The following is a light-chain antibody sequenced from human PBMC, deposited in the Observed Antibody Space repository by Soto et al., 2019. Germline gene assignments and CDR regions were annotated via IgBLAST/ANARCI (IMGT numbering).Light chain of an antibody. CDR2: AAS. J-gene: IGKJ1*01. Sequence: PQFATYLSSCVGAGVSKTFRASQSISSYLNWYQQKPGKAPKLLIYAASSLQSGVPSRFIGTGSGTEITLTIGSGHPDEFATYNCQRYNTDAWTVGRGTKVDIK. V-gene: IGKV1-39*01. CDR1: QSISSY. CDR3: QRYNTDAWT.